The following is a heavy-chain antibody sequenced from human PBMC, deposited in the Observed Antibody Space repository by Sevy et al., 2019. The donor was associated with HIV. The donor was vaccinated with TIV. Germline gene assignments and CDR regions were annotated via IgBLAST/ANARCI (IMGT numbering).Heavy chain of an antibody. Sequence: SETLSLTCTVSGGSISGYCWSWIRQSPGKGLEWIAYTHSNGNTNYNPSLKSRVTISIDTSKNQFSLKLSSVTAADTAVYYCTRDRYTLVRGIIMTWFDPWGQGTLVTVSS. V-gene: IGHV4-59*01. CDR3: TRDRYTLVRGIIMTWFDP. CDR2: THSNGNT. J-gene: IGHJ5*02. D-gene: IGHD3-10*01. CDR1: GGSISGYC.